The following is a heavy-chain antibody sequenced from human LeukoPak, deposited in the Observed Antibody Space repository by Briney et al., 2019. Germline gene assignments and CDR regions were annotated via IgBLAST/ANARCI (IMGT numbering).Heavy chain of an antibody. CDR2: IYHSGST. J-gene: IGHJ4*02. Sequence: SETLSLTCTVSGYSISSGYYWGWIRQPPGKGLEWIGSIYHSGSTYDNPSLKSRVTISVDTSKNQFSLKLSSVAAADTAVYYCARGRSGIAGGFDYWGQGTLVTVSS. CDR1: GYSISSGYY. D-gene: IGHD6-13*01. V-gene: IGHV4-38-2*02. CDR3: ARGRSGIAGGFDY.